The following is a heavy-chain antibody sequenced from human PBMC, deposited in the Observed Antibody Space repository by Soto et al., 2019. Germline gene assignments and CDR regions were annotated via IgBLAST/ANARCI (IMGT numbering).Heavy chain of an antibody. CDR3: VRDGPTTSRALVDPVGPGFDV. CDR1: GPSIRGFY. Sequence: SATLPLTCTVPGPSIRGFYWRWIRKCAGKGLGWIGRIYATGTTDYNPSLKSRVMMSVDTSKKQFSLKLRSVTAADTAVYYCVRDGPTTSRALVDPVGPGFDV. D-gene: IGHD1-1*01. CDR2: IYATGTT. J-gene: IGHJ3*01. V-gene: IGHV4-4*07.